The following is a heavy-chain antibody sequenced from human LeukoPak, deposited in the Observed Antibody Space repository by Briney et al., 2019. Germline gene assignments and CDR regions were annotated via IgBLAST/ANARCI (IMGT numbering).Heavy chain of an antibody. V-gene: IGHV4-34*01. CDR2: INHSGST. J-gene: IGHJ6*03. Sequence: SETLSLTCAVYGGSFSGYYWSWIRQPPGKGLEWIGEINHSGSTNYNPSLKGRVTISVDTSKNQFSLKLSSVTAADTAVYYCARGYLGYCSSTSCPIYYYYYMDVWGKGTTVTVSS. D-gene: IGHD2-2*01. CDR1: GGSFSGYY. CDR3: ARGYLGYCSSTSCPIYYYYYMDV.